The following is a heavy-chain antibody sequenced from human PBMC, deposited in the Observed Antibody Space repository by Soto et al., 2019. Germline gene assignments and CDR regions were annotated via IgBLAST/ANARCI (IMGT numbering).Heavy chain of an antibody. D-gene: IGHD4-17*01. J-gene: IGHJ4*02. Sequence: ASETLSLTCSVSGGSVSDKTYYWSWIRQSPGKRLEWIGYVYYSGTTNYNPSLKSRVTISVDLSKNQFSLRLSSVTTADTALYYCARTTAVPNSLRSRYFFDYWGQGTLVTVS. CDR2: VYYSGTT. CDR3: ARTTAVPNSLRSRYFFDY. V-gene: IGHV4-61*01. CDR1: GGSVSDKTYY.